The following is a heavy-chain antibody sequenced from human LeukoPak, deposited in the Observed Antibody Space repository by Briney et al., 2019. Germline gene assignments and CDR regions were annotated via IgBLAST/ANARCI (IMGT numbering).Heavy chain of an antibody. CDR2: ISQDGSDT. CDR1: GFTFSNYW. V-gene: IGHV3-74*01. CDR3: ARYHTGEF. J-gene: IGHJ4*02. D-gene: IGHD1-14*01. Sequence: PGGSLRLSCEASGFTFSNYWIHWVRQPPGKGLEWVSRISQDGSDTIYADSVNGRLTVSRDNAKNTVFLQLSSLKAEDTALYYCARYHTGEFWGQGRLVTVSS.